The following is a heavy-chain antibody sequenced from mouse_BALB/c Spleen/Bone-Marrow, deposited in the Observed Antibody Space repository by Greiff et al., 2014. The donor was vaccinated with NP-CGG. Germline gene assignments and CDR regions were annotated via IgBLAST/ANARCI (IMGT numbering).Heavy chain of an antibody. CDR2: ISDGGSYT. J-gene: IGHJ3*01. CDR3: ARDLITTDASFAY. D-gene: IGHD1-2*01. CDR1: GFTFSDYY. V-gene: IGHV5-4*02. Sequence: EVQLVESGGGLVKPGGSLKLSCAASGFTFSDYYMYWVRQTPEKRLEWVATISDGGSYTYYPDSVKGRFTISRDNAKNNLHLQMSSLKSDDTAMYYCARDLITTDASFAYWGQGTLVTVSA.